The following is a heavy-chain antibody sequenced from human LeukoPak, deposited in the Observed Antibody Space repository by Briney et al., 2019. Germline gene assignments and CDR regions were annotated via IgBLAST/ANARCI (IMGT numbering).Heavy chain of an antibody. D-gene: IGHD3-10*01. CDR1: GFTFSSYE. CDR2: ISSSGSTI. Sequence: GGSLRLSCAAPGFTFSSYEMNWVRQAPGKGLEWVSYISSSGSTIYYADSVKGRFTISRDNAKNSLYLQMNSLRAEDTAVYYCAREKGPLWFGELLKVDYFDYWGQGALVTVSS. CDR3: AREKGPLWFGELLKVDYFDY. V-gene: IGHV3-48*03. J-gene: IGHJ4*02.